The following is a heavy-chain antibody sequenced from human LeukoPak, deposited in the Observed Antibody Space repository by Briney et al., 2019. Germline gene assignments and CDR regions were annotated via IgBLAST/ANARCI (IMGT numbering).Heavy chain of an antibody. CDR3: ARDPIFTIAVAGFFDY. CDR1: GYTFTSYG. Sequence: VASVKVSCKASGYTFTSYGISWVRQAPGQGLEWMGWISAYNGNTNYAQKLQGRVTMTTDASTSTAYMELRSLRSDDTAVYYCARDPIFTIAVAGFFDYWGQGTLVTVSS. J-gene: IGHJ4*02. D-gene: IGHD6-19*01. CDR2: ISAYNGNT. V-gene: IGHV1-18*01.